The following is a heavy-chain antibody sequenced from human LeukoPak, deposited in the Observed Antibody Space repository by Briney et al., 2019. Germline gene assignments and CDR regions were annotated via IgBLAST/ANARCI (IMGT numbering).Heavy chain of an antibody. V-gene: IGHV3-23*01. CDR3: AKVLGYYYDSSGLDY. D-gene: IGHD3-22*01. CDR1: GFTFSTND. J-gene: IGHJ4*02. Sequence: PGGSLRLSCEASGFTFSTNDMSWVRQAPGKGLEWVSVFSVRGGRPYYADSVKGRFTISRDNSKNTLYLQMNNLRAEDTAVYYCAKVLGYYYDSSGLDYWGQGTLVTVSS. CDR2: FSVRGGRP.